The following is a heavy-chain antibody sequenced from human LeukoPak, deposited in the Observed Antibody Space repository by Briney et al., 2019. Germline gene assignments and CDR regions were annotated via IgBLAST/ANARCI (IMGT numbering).Heavy chain of an antibody. CDR2: GNSDGSST. CDR3: ARGPLIGGSKSWFDP. D-gene: IGHD7-27*01. Sequence: PGGSLRLSCAASGFTFSSYWMHWVRQAPGKGLVGVSRGNSDGSSTNYADSVKGRFTISRDNAQNTLFLQMNSLRADDTAVYYCARGPLIGGSKSWFDPWGQGTLVTVSS. J-gene: IGHJ5*02. CDR1: GFTFSSYW. V-gene: IGHV3-74*01.